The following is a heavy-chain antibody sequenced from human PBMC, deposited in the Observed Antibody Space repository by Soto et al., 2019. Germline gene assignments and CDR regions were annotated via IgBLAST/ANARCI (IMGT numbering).Heavy chain of an antibody. V-gene: IGHV1-69*13. CDR1: AGTPSSYA. Sequence: SVNVAWKSSAGTPSSYAISWVRQAPGQGLEWMGGTIPIFGTANYAHKFQGRVTITADESTSTAYLELSSLRSEDTAVYYCARSGVVHWFDLWGQGTLVPGSS. J-gene: IGHJ5*02. CDR2: TIPIFGTA. CDR3: ARSGVVHWFDL. D-gene: IGHD3-10*01.